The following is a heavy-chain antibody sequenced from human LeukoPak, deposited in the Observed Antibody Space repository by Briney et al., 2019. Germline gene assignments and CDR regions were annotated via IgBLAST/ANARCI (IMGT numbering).Heavy chain of an antibody. CDR3: VRDLGGRSGH. CDR1: GFTFSIYA. Sequence: GGSLRLSCAASGFTFSIYAMSWVRQAPGKGLEWVSAISGSDYSTYYADSVKGRSTIFRDNAKNTLYLQMNSLRAEDTAVYYCVRDLGGRSGHWGQGTLVTVSS. D-gene: IGHD1-26*01. J-gene: IGHJ4*02. V-gene: IGHV3-23*01. CDR2: ISGSDYST.